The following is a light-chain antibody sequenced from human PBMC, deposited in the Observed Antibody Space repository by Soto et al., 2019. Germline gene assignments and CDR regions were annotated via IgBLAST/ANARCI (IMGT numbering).Light chain of an antibody. Sequence: PVLTQSPSASASLGASVKLTCTLSSRHSNYAIAWHQQQPEKGPRYLMKLNSDGSHSKGDGIPDRFSGSSSGAERYLTISSLQSEDEADYYCQTWGTGLVFGGGTKVTVL. CDR2: LNSDGSH. CDR1: SRHSNYA. V-gene: IGLV4-69*01. J-gene: IGLJ2*01. CDR3: QTWGTGLV.